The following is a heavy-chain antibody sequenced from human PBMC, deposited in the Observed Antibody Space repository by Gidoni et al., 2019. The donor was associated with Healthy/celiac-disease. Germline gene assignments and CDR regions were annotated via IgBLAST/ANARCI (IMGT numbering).Heavy chain of an antibody. CDR2: IFSNDEK. Sequence: QVTLKESGPVLVKPTETLTLTCTVSGFSLSNARMGVSWIRQPPGKALEWLAHIFSNDEKSYSTSLKSRLTISKDTSKSQVVLTMTNMDPVDTATYYCARTSLSPSWVAYYYYMDVWGKGTTVTVSS. D-gene: IGHD6-13*01. J-gene: IGHJ6*03. CDR3: ARTSLSPSWVAYYYYMDV. V-gene: IGHV2-26*01. CDR1: GFSLSNARMG.